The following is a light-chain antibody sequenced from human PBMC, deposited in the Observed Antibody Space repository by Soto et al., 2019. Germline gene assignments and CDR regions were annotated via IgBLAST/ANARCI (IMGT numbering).Light chain of an antibody. CDR1: SSNIGNNF. V-gene: IGLV1-47*02. J-gene: IGLJ3*02. CDR2: SDD. Sequence: QSVLTQPPSASGTPGQKVTISCSGASSNIGNNFVSWYQQVPGTAPKLLIYSDDQRPSGVPDRVSGSKSGTSASLAISGLRSEDEADYYCSTWDASLSGRVFGCGTKVTVL. CDR3: STWDASLSGRV.